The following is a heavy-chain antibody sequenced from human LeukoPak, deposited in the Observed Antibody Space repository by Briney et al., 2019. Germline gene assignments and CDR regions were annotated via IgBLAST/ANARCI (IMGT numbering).Heavy chain of an antibody. V-gene: IGHV1-2*02. J-gene: IGHJ4*02. CDR2: INPNSGGT. CDR1: GYTFTAYY. Sequence: GASVKVSCKASGYTFTAYYMHWVRQAPGQGLEWMGWINPNSGGTNYAQKFQGRVTMTRDTSISTASMELGRLRSDDTAVCYCARGGSDWYHYDSSGYHVWGQGTLATVSS. D-gene: IGHD3-22*01. CDR3: ARGGSDWYHYDSSGYHV.